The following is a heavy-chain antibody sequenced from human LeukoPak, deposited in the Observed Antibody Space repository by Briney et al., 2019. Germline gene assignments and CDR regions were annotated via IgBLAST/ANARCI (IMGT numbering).Heavy chain of an antibody. CDR3: ARAGGSGTVDY. CDR2: ISYDGSNK. Sequence: GSLRLSCAASGFSNYTMHWVRQAPGKGLEWVAVISYDGSNKYYADSVKGRFTISRDNAKNSLYLQMNSLRAEDTAVYYCARAGGSGTVDYWGHGTLVTVSS. J-gene: IGHJ4*01. CDR1: GFSNYT. D-gene: IGHD3-10*01. V-gene: IGHV3-30*04.